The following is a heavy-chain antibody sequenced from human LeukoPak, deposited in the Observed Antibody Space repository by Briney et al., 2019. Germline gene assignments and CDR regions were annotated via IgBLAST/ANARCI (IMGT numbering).Heavy chain of an antibody. CDR2: INPSGGAT. V-gene: IGHV1-46*01. CDR1: GYTFSSYY. CDR3: ARNYYDTAGHFGY. D-gene: IGHD3-22*01. J-gene: IGHJ4*02. Sequence: GASVKISCKASGYTFSSYYFHWVRQAPGQGLEWMGLINPSGGATSFAQKFRGRVTMTRDMSTGTVFMELSSLRSDDTAVYFYARNYYDTAGHFGYWGQGTLVTVSS.